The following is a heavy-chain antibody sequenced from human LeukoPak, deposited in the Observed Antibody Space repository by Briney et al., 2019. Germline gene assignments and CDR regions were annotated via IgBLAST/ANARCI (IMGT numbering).Heavy chain of an antibody. V-gene: IGHV4-4*09. CDR2: IYTSGST. CDR1: GGSISSYY. J-gene: IGHJ3*02. Sequence: SETLSLTCTVSGGSISSYYWSWVRQPPGKRLEWIGYIYTSGSTNYNPSLKSRVTISVDTSKNQFSLKLSSVTAADTAVYYCARLGYYDSSGSDAFDIWGQGTMVTVSS. CDR3: ARLGYYDSSGSDAFDI. D-gene: IGHD3-22*01.